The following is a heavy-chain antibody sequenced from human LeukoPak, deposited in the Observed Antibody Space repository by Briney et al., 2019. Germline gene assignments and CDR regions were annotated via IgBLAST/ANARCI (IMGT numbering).Heavy chain of an antibody. J-gene: IGHJ4*02. Sequence: GGSLRLPCSASGFTIISNSTNWVVRPPGKGRQGCSYIISSSSTISYAESVKDRFTTSRENAKNSLYLQMNSLRAEDTAVYYCARPNYDSSGYGGDYWGQGTLVTVSS. CDR1: GFTIISNS. CDR2: IISSSSTI. D-gene: IGHD3-22*01. CDR3: ARPNYDSSGYGGDY. V-gene: IGHV3-48*04.